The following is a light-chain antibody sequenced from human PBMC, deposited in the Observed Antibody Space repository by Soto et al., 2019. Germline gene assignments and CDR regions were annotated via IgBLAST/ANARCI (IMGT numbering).Light chain of an antibody. V-gene: IGLV2-23*02. J-gene: IGLJ2*01. CDR3: CSYAGSSTFAV. CDR2: EVS. Sequence: QSALTQPASVSGSPGQSITISCTGTSSDVGSYNLVSWYQQHPGKAPKLMIYEVSKRPSGVSNRFSGSKSGNTASLTISGLQAEDEGDYYCCSYAGSSTFAVFGGGTKLTVL. CDR1: SSDVGSYNL.